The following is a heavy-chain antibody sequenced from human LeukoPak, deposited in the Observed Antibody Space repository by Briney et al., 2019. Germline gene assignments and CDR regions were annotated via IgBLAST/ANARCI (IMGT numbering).Heavy chain of an antibody. CDR1: GFTFSSYS. CDR3: ARDSSGWYYFDY. Sequence: PGGSLRLSCAASGFTFSSYSMNWVRQAPGKGLEWVSSISSSSSYIYYADSVKGRFTISRDNAKNSLYLQMNSLRAEDTVVYYCARDSSGWYYFDYWGQGTLVTVSS. V-gene: IGHV3-21*01. CDR2: ISSSSSYI. D-gene: IGHD6-19*01. J-gene: IGHJ4*02.